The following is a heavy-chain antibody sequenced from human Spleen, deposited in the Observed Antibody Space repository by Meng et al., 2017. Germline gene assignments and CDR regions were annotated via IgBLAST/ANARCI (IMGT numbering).Heavy chain of an antibody. CDR3: ARVYDLRVLNY. D-gene: IGHD3/OR15-3a*01. V-gene: IGHV4-34*01. Sequence: QVQLRQGVVGMLKPSETLSLTCVVSGGAFSDYYWSWIRQPPGKGLEWIGEINHSGSTNYNPSLKSRVTISVDTSKNQFSLKLSSVTAADTAVYYCARVYDLRVLNYWGQGTLVTVSS. CDR2: INHSGST. J-gene: IGHJ4*02. CDR1: GGAFSDYY.